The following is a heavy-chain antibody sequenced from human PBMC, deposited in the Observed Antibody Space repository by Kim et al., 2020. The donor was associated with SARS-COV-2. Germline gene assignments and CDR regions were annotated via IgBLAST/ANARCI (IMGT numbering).Heavy chain of an antibody. CDR2: IYYSGST. D-gene: IGHD3-10*01. J-gene: IGHJ4*02. CDR3: ARGWFGELLWAS. V-gene: IGHV4-39*07. CDR1: GGSISSSSYY. Sequence: SETLSLTCTVSGGSISSSSYYWGWIRQPPGKGLEWIGSIYYSGSTYYNPSLKSRVTISVDTSKNQFSLKLSSVTAADTAVYYCARGWFGELLWASWGQGTLVTVSS.